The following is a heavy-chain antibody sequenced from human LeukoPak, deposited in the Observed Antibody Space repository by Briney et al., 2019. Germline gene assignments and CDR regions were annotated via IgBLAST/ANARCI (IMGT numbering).Heavy chain of an antibody. CDR3: ARGLWFGELLD. J-gene: IGHJ4*02. CDR1: GFTFSSYW. Sequence: GGSLRLSCAASGFTFSSYWMSWVRQAPGKGLEWVANIKQDGSEKYYVDSVKGRFTISRDNAKDSLYLQMNSLRAEDTAVYYCARGLWFGELLDWGQGTLVTVSS. D-gene: IGHD3-10*01. V-gene: IGHV3-7*01. CDR2: IKQDGSEK.